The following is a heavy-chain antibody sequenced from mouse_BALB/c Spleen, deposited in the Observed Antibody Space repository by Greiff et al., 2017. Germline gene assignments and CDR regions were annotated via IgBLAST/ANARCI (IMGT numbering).Heavy chain of an antibody. CDR2: INPSTGYT. Sequence: QVQLQQSGAELAKPGASVKMSCKASGYTFTSYWMHWVKQRPGQGLEWIGYINPSTGYTEYNQKFKDKATLTADKSSSTAYMQLSSLTSEDSAVYYCARRYDYYAMDYWGQGTSVTVSA. CDR3: ARRYDYYAMDY. CDR1: GYTFTSYW. J-gene: IGHJ4*01. V-gene: IGHV1-7*01. D-gene: IGHD2-14*01.